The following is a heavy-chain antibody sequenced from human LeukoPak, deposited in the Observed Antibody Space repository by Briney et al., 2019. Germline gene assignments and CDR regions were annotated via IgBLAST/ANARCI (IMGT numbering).Heavy chain of an antibody. J-gene: IGHJ1*01. CDR1: GGSISSSSYY. CDR3: AEGRIAAAGTPAEYFQH. CDR2: IYYSGST. Sequence: SETLSLTCTVSGGSISSSSYYWGWIRQPPGKGLEWIGNIYYSGSTYYNPSLKSRVTISVDTSKNQFSLKLSSVTAADTAVYYCAEGRIAAAGTPAEYFQHWGQGTLVTVSS. D-gene: IGHD6-13*01. V-gene: IGHV4-39*07.